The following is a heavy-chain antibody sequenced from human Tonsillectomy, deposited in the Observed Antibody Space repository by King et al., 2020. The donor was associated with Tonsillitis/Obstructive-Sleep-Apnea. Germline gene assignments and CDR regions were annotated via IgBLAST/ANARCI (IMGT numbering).Heavy chain of an antibody. V-gene: IGHV7-4-1*02. D-gene: IGHD5-12*01. J-gene: IGHJ4*02. CDR3: ARDASYSDYDSDPRVY. Sequence: VQLVQSGSELKKPGASVKVSCKPSGYTFTSYAMNWVRQAPGQGLEWMGWINTNTGNPTNARGFTGRFVFSLDTSVSTAYLQISSLKAEDTAVYYCARDASYSDYDSDPRVYWGQGTLVTVSS. CDR2: INTNTGNP. CDR1: GYTFTSYA.